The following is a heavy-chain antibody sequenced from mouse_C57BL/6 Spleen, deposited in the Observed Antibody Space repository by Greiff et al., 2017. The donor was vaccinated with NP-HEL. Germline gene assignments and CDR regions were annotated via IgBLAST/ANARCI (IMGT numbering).Heavy chain of an antibody. CDR1: GFTFTDYY. J-gene: IGHJ3*01. CDR2: IRNKANGYTT. Sequence: EVQLVESGGGLVQPGGSLSLSCAASGFTFTDYYMSWVRQPPGKALEWLGFIRNKANGYTTEYSVSVKGRLTISRDNSQSILYRQMNALRAEDRATYYCARYEGSFAYWGQGTLVTVSA. V-gene: IGHV7-3*01. CDR3: ARYEGSFAY. D-gene: IGHD3-3*01.